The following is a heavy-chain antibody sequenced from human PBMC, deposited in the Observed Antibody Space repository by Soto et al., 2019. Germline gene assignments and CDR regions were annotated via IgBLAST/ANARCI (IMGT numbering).Heavy chain of an antibody. V-gene: IGHV4-39*01. CDR1: GDSISSSNYF. Sequence: SETLSLTCTVSGDSISSSNYFWGWIRQPPGKGLEWIGTIFYSGSTYYNPSLKSRVTISVDTSKNQFSLRLTSVTAADTALYYGARRYGCLYFDYGGQGSLVTVSS. CDR3: ARRYGCLYFDY. D-gene: IGHD6-19*01. CDR2: IFYSGST. J-gene: IGHJ4*02.